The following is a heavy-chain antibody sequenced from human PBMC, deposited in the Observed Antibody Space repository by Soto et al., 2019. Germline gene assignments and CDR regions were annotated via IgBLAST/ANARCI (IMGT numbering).Heavy chain of an antibody. D-gene: IGHD3-3*01. Sequence: ASVKVSCKASGYTFTSYYMHWVRQAPGQGLEWMGIINPSGGSTSYAQKFQGRVTMTRDTSTSTVYMELSSLRSEDTAVYYCARDKKYYDFWSGYLPLDYYYGMDVWGQGTTVTAP. J-gene: IGHJ6*02. CDR3: ARDKKYYDFWSGYLPLDYYYGMDV. V-gene: IGHV1-46*01. CDR2: INPSGGST. CDR1: GYTFTSYY.